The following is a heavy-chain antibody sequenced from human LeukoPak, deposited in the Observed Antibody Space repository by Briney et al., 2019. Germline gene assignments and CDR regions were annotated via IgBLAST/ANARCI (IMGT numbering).Heavy chain of an antibody. CDR1: GGSIRSYF. V-gene: IGHV4-4*07. CDR2: IYASGRT. CDR3: ARDLIGQQLYYFDY. J-gene: IGHJ4*02. Sequence: SETLSLTCTVSGGSIRSYFWSWIRQPAGKGLEWIGRIYASGRTNYNPSLKSRVTMSVDTSKNQFSLRLSSVTAADTAVCYCARDLIGQQLYYFDYWGQGNLVSVSS. D-gene: IGHD6-13*01.